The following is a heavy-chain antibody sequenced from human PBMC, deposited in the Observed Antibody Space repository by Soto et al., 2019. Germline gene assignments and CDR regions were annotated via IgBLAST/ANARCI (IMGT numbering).Heavy chain of an antibody. CDR3: ARDCDATSCYGMEA. J-gene: IGHJ6*02. CDR2: INPKSGGT. D-gene: IGHD2-15*01. V-gene: IGHV1-2*02. Sequence: SXKVSFKASGYSXTDYYIHLVRRAPGQGLEWMGWINPKSGGTNYAQKFQDGITLTRDRSIRTAYMELTRLRSDDTAVYFCARDCDATSCYGMEAWGQGTTVNVS. CDR1: GYSXTDYY.